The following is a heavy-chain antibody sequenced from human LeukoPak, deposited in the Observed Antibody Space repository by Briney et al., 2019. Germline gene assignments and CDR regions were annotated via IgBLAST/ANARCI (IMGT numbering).Heavy chain of an antibody. CDR3: TRAPHPRCSSSGCYLDY. CDR1: GFTFGDYA. J-gene: IGHJ4*02. Sequence: GRSLRLSCSTSGFTFGDYAMSWVRQAPGEGLEWVGFIQAKAYGGATKYAASVNGRFSISRDDSQSIANLQMNDLKTEDTAVYYCTRAPHPRCSSSGCYLDYWGQGTLVTVSS. D-gene: IGHD2-2*01. V-gene: IGHV3-49*04. CDR2: IQAKAYGGAT.